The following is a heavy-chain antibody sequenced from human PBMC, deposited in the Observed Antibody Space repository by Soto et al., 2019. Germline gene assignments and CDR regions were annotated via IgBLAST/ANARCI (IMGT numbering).Heavy chain of an antibody. CDR3: ARASYYYGSGSYYYYFYYMDF. Sequence: SETLSLTCTVSGGSISSYYWSWIRQPPGKGLEWIGDIYYSGSTNYNPSLKSRVTISVDTSKNQFSLKLSSVTGADKAVYYCARASYYYGSGSYYYYFYYMDFWGKGTTVTVSS. V-gene: IGHV4-59*01. D-gene: IGHD3-10*01. CDR1: GGSISSYY. CDR2: IYYSGST. J-gene: IGHJ6*03.